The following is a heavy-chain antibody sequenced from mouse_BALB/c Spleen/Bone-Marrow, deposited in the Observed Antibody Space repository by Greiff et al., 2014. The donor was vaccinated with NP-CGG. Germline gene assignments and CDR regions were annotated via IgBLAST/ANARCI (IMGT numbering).Heavy chain of an antibody. CDR1: GYTFTSYW. V-gene: IGHV1-87*01. Sequence: VKVVESGAELARPGASVKLSCKASGYTFTSYWMQWVKQRPGQGLEWIGAIYPGDGDTRYTQKFKGKATLTADKSSSTAYMQLSSLASEDSAVYYCAGGDYDYDDWFAYWGQGTLVTVSA. CDR2: IYPGDGDT. D-gene: IGHD2-4*01. J-gene: IGHJ3*01. CDR3: AGGDYDYDDWFAY.